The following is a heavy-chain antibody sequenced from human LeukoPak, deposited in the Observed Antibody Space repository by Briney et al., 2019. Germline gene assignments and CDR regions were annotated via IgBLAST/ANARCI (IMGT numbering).Heavy chain of an antibody. CDR2: IIPIFGTA. V-gene: IGHV1-69*13. J-gene: IGHJ4*02. CDR1: GGTFSSYA. D-gene: IGHD3-9*01. Sequence: ASVKVSCKASGGTFSSYAISWVRQAPGQGLEWMGGIIPIFGTANYAQKFQGRVTITADESTSTAYMELSSLRSEDTAVYYCARVQKYYDILTLDYWGQGTLVTVSS. CDR3: ARVQKYYDILTLDY.